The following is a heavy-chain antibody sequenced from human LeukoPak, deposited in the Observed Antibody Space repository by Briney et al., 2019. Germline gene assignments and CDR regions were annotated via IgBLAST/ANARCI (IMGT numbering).Heavy chain of an antibody. CDR3: ARRYCSGSVCYHYYYYMDV. Sequence: SETLSLTCAVYGGSFRNYYWSWIRQPPGKGLEWIGEVDHSGDTNYNPSLKSRVTMSVDMSKNQFSLKLISVTAAETAVYYCARRYCSGSVCYHYYYYMDVWGGGTTVTVSS. CDR2: VDHSGDT. V-gene: IGHV4-34*01. D-gene: IGHD2-8*02. J-gene: IGHJ6*03. CDR1: GGSFRNYY.